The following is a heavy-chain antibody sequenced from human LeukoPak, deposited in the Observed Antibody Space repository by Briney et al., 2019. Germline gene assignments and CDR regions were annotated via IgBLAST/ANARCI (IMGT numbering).Heavy chain of an antibody. Sequence: SQTLSLTCAISGDSVSSNSAAWNWIRQSPSRGLEWLGRTYYRSKWYNDYAVSVKSRITINPDTSKNQFSLKLNSVIAADTAVYYCAGTGYCSGGTCFFEYWGPGTLVTVSP. D-gene: IGHD2-15*01. V-gene: IGHV6-1*01. J-gene: IGHJ4*02. CDR3: AGTGYCSGGTCFFEY. CDR2: TYYRSKWYN. CDR1: GDSVSSNSAA.